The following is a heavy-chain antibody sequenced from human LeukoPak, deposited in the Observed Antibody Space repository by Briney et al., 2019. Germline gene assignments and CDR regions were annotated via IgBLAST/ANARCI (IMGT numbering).Heavy chain of an antibody. V-gene: IGHV4-39*01. J-gene: IGHJ4*02. D-gene: IGHD3-9*01. CDR1: GGSMTNSTYY. Sequence: SETLSLTCTVSGGSMTNSTYYWGWIRQPPGKGLEWIGSIYYSGSTYYNPSLKSRVTISVDTSKNQFSLKLSSVTAADTAVYYCAGRLYYDILTGHSTYFDYWGQGTLVTVSS. CDR3: AGRLYYDILTGHSTYFDY. CDR2: IYYSGST.